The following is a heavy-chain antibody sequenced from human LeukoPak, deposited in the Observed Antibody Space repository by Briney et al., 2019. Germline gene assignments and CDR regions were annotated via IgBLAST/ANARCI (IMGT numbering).Heavy chain of an antibody. D-gene: IGHD4-23*01. CDR1: GFTFSSYA. CDR2: ISSSGSTI. Sequence: QAGGSLRLSCAASGFTFSSYAMHWVRQAPGKGLEWVSYISSSGSTIYYADSVKGRFTISRDNAKNSLYLQMNSLRAEDTAVYYCASTLVTPFHWGQGTLVTVSS. J-gene: IGHJ4*02. CDR3: ASTLVTPFH. V-gene: IGHV3-48*04.